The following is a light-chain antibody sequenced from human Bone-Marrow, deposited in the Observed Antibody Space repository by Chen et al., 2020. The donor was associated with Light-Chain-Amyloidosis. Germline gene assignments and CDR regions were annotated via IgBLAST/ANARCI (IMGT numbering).Light chain of an antibody. V-gene: IGKV3-20*01. CDR2: GSS. Sequence: EIVLTQSRGTLSLSPGEGANLSCRASQTISSNYLTGYQQKFGQAPRLLIYGSSSRATGIPDRFTGSGSGTDFTLTINRLEPEDFAMYYCQQYGTSPLTFGGGTKVEIK. J-gene: IGKJ4*01. CDR3: QQYGTSPLT. CDR1: QTISSNY.